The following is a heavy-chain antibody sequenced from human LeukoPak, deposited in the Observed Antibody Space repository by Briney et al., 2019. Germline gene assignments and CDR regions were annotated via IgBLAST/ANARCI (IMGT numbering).Heavy chain of an antibody. V-gene: IGHV3-23*01. Sequence: PGGSLRLSCAASGFTFSSNAMNWVRQAPGKGLEWVSAISGSGGSTYYADSVKGRFTISRDNSKNTLYLQMNSLRAEDTAVYYCAEPEGGYYDIRPDWGQGTLVTVSS. CDR1: GFTFSSNA. CDR3: AEPEGGYYDIRPD. CDR2: ISGSGGST. J-gene: IGHJ4*02. D-gene: IGHD3-22*01.